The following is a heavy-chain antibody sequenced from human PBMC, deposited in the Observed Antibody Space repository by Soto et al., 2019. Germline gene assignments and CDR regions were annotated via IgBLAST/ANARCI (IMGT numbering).Heavy chain of an antibody. Sequence: QVQLQQWGAGLLKPSETLSLTCAVYGGSFSGYYWSWIRQPPGKGLEWIGEINHSGSTNYNPSLKSRVTISVDTSKNQFSLKLSSVTAADTAVYYCARGDNRRYFDWLSRRAAFDIWGQGTMVTVSS. CDR2: INHSGST. J-gene: IGHJ3*02. D-gene: IGHD3-9*01. V-gene: IGHV4-34*01. CDR1: GGSFSGYY. CDR3: ARGDNRRYFDWLSRRAAFDI.